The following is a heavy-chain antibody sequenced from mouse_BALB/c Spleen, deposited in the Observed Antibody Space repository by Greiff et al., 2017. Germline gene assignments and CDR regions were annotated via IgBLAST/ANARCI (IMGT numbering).Heavy chain of an antibody. V-gene: IGHV2-6-7*01. CDR2: ICGDGST. D-gene: IGHD1-1*01. CDR1: GFSLTGYG. CDR3: ASTGFDY. Sequence: QVQLKESGPGLVAPSQCLSITCTVSGFSLTGYGVNWVRQPPGKGLEWLGMICGDGSTDYNSALKSRLSISKNNSKSQVFLQMNRLQTSDTARYCCASTGFDYWGQGTTLTVSS. J-gene: IGHJ2*01.